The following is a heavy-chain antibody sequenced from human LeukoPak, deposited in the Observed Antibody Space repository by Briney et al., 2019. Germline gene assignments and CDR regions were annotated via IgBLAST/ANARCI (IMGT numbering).Heavy chain of an antibody. Sequence: SETLSLTCTVSGGSISSSSFYWGWIRQPPGKGLEWIGSIYYSGYTNYNPSLKSRVAISVDTSKNQFSLKLSSVTAADTALYYCARRVWATTISRDAFDIWGQGTMVTVSS. D-gene: IGHD1-26*01. CDR1: GGSISSSSFY. CDR3: ARRVWATTISRDAFDI. CDR2: IYYSGYT. V-gene: IGHV4-39*07. J-gene: IGHJ3*02.